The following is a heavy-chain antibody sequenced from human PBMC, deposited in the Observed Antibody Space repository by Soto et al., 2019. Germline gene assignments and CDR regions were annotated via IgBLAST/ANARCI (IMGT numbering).Heavy chain of an antibody. CDR3: GRPKQLPSLVD. CDR1: GGSIDSYGCY. Sequence: SEALSLTXGVSGGSIDSYGCYWFWIRQPPWEGLEWIGSTYYRRSTFYHSSLRSRLTLSVETSKNQFSLSLSSVTAADTAVYYCGRPKQLPSLVDWGQGALDNVFS. V-gene: IGHV4-39*01. CDR2: TYYRRST. D-gene: IGHD2-15*01. J-gene: IGHJ4*02.